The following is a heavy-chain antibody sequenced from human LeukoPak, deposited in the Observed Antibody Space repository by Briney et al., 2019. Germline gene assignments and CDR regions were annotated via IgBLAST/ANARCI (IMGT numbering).Heavy chain of an antibody. Sequence: SETLSLTCTVSGGSISSSSYYWGWIRQPPGKGLEWIGRIYYSGSPYYNPSLKSRVTISVDTSKNQFSLKLSSVTAADTAVYYCARQGEGTVVVPAGNWFDPWGQGTLVTVSS. CDR1: GGSISSSSYY. CDR3: ARQGEGTVVVPAGNWFDP. D-gene: IGHD2-2*01. J-gene: IGHJ5*02. CDR2: IYYSGSP. V-gene: IGHV4-39*01.